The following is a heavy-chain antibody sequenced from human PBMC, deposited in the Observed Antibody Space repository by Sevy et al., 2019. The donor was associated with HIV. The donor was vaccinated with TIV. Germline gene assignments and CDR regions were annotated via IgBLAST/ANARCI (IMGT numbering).Heavy chain of an antibody. CDR2: MNPNNGNP. Sequence: ASVKVSCKTSGYTFSSHAINWVRQAPGQGLEWMGWMNPNNGNPGYVPKFQDRVTMPRDSSIATAYMELRGLTSDDTAVSYCARDPSANYLAPHYRDYYGLDVWGQGTAVTVSS. V-gene: IGHV1-8*01. D-gene: IGHD1-7*01. CDR3: ARDPSANYLAPHYRDYYGLDV. CDR1: GYTFSSHA. J-gene: IGHJ6*02.